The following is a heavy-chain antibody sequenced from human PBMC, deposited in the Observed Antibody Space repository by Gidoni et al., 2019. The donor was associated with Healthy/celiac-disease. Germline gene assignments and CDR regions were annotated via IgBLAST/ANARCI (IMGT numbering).Heavy chain of an antibody. J-gene: IGHJ6*03. D-gene: IGHD3-22*01. Sequence: EVQLLESGGGLVQPGGSLRLSCAASGFTFSSYAMSWVRQAPGKGLEWVSAISGSGGSTYYADSGKGRFTISRDNSKNTLYLQMNSLRAEDTAVYYCAKDGGYYDSSGYYYYYYYMDVWGKGTTVTVSS. V-gene: IGHV3-23*01. CDR1: GFTFSSYA. CDR3: AKDGGYYDSSGYYYYYYYMDV. CDR2: ISGSGGST.